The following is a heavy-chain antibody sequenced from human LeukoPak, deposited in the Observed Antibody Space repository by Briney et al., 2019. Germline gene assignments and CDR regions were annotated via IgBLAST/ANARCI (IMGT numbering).Heavy chain of an antibody. D-gene: IGHD2-8*01. CDR1: GFTFSSYA. CDR2: ISDSGGST. CDR3: AKDTSIGRYCTNGVCSPFDY. J-gene: IGHJ4*02. V-gene: IGHV3-23*01. Sequence: GGSLRLSCAASGFTFSSYAMSWARQAPGKGLQWVSAISDSGGSTYDADSVKGRFTISRDNSKNTLYLQMNSLRAEDTAVYYCAKDTSIGRYCTNGVCSPFDYWGQGTLVTVSS.